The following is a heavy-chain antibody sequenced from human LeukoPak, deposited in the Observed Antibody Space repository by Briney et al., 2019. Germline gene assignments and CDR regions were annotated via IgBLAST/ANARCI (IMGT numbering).Heavy chain of an antibody. V-gene: IGHV3-66*01. D-gene: IGHD1-26*01. CDR1: GFTFSVAW. Sequence: GGSLRLSCAASGFTFSVAWMHWVRQAPGKGLVWVSLIYSGGSTYYADSVKGRFTISRDNSKNTLYLQMNSLRAEDTAVYYCASSGNYRIYYFDYWGQGTLVTVSS. CDR2: IYSGGST. J-gene: IGHJ4*02. CDR3: ASSGNYRIYYFDY.